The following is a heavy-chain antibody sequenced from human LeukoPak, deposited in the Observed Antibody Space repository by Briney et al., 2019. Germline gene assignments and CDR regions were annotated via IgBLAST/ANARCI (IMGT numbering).Heavy chain of an antibody. Sequence: PSETLSLTCTVSGVSISSYYWSWLRQPPGKGLEWIGYIYYSGSTNYNPSLKSRVTISVDTSKNQFSLKLSSVTAADTAVYYCARGRAVADNSVNWFDPWGQGTLVTVSS. D-gene: IGHD6-19*01. CDR1: GVSISSYY. CDR2: IYYSGST. CDR3: ARGRAVADNSVNWFDP. J-gene: IGHJ5*02. V-gene: IGHV4-59*12.